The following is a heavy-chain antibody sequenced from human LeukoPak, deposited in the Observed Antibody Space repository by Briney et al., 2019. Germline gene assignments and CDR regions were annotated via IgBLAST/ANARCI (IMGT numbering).Heavy chain of an antibody. V-gene: IGHV1-18*01. CDR1: GYSFTSYG. CDR2: INPYNGKT. J-gene: IGHJ4*02. Sequence: GASVKVSCKPSGYSFTSYGISRVRQAPGQGLDWVGWINPYNGKTNYAQKVQGRVTVTTDTSTSTAYMELRSLRSDDTAVYYCARDPSGNPYFFDYWGQGTLVTVSS. D-gene: IGHD3-3*01. CDR3: ARDPSGNPYFFDY.